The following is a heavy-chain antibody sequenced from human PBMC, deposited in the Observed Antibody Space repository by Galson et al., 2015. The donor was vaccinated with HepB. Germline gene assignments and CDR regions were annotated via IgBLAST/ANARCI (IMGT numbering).Heavy chain of an antibody. CDR1: GNRFSTYW. CDR3: AANRAGSAFDY. CDR2: IFPDDSNT. J-gene: IGHJ4*02. D-gene: IGHD6-19*01. V-gene: IGHV5-51*01. Sequence: SGAEVKKPGESLKISCKGFGNRFSTYWIAWVRQMPGKGLESMGIIFPDDSNTRYNPSFQGQVTISADKSINSVYLQWNSLEASDTAMYYCAANRAGSAFDYWGQGSLVTVSS.